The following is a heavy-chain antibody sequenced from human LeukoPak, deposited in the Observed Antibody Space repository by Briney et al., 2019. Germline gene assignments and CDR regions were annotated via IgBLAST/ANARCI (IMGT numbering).Heavy chain of an antibody. Sequence: NTGGSLRLSCAASGFTFSDYYMSWIRQAPGKGLEWVSYISYSGSTIYYADSVKGRFTISRDNAKNSLYLQMNSLRAEDTAVYYCARDSSSWYGYYYYGMDVWGQGTTVTVSS. D-gene: IGHD6-13*01. CDR3: ARDSSSWYGYYYYGMDV. J-gene: IGHJ6*02. CDR1: GFTFSDYY. V-gene: IGHV3-11*01. CDR2: ISYSGSTI.